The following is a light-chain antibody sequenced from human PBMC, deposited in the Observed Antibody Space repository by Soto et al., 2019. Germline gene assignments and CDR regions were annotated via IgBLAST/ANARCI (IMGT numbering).Light chain of an antibody. V-gene: IGKV3-11*01. CDR3: QQRGT. J-gene: IGKJ2*01. Sequence: ELLLTQSPATLSLSPGQRATLSCRASQSLGDYLAWYQQKPGQAPRLLIYDASNRATGIPARFSGGGSGTDFTLTISRLEPEDFAVYYCQQRGTFGQGTKLEIK. CDR2: DAS. CDR1: QSLGDY.